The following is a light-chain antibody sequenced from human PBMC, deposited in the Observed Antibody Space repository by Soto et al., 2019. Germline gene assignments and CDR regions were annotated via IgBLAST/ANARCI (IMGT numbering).Light chain of an antibody. CDR1: QSVSSRF. CDR2: GAS. CDR3: QQYGRSPWT. J-gene: IGKJ1*01. V-gene: IGKV3-20*01. Sequence: EIVFTQSPGALSLSPGDRVTLSCRASQSVSSRFLAWYQQKHGQAPSLLIYGASSRATGIPDRFSGSGSGTDFTLTISSLEPADFAVYYCQQYGRSPWTFGQGTKVDNK.